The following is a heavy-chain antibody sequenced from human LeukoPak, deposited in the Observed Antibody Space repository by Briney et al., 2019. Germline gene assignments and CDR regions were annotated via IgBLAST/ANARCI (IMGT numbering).Heavy chain of an antibody. V-gene: IGHV4-30-2*01. J-gene: IGHJ4*02. CDR3: ARGGGVWWLRAPFDY. Sequence: SETLSLTCAVCGGSISSGGYSWSWIRQPPGKGLEWIGYIYHSGSTYYNPSLKSRVTISVDTSKNQFSLKLSSVTAADTAVYYCARGGGVWWLRAPFDYWGQGTLVSVSS. D-gene: IGHD5-12*01. CDR2: IYHSGST. CDR1: GGSISSGGYS.